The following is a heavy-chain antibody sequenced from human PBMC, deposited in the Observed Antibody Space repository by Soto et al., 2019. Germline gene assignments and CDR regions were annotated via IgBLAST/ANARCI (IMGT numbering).Heavy chain of an antibody. J-gene: IGHJ5*02. CDR3: ARVSAGEGSRAALGWFDP. D-gene: IGHD7-27*01. V-gene: IGHV4-61*01. CDR2: IYYSGRT. Sequence: QVQLQESGPGLVKPSETLSLTCTVSGGSVSSGTYYWRWIRQPPGKGLEWIGYIYYSGRTDSNPSLKSCVTISVDTSKDQFSLKLSSVTAADTAVYYCARVSAGEGSRAALGWFDPWGQGTLVTVSS. CDR1: GGSVSSGTYY.